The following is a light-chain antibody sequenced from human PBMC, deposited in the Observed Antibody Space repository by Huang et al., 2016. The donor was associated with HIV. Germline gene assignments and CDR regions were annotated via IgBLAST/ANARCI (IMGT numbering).Light chain of an antibody. CDR3: QHYNNWPPWT. CDR1: QGVSNN. CDR2: GAS. Sequence: EIVMTQSPATLSVSPGERATLSCRASQGVSNNRGWYQQKPGQTPRLLIHGASTRATGIPAKFSGRGSGTDFTLTITSLQPEDSAVYYCQHYNNWPPWTFGPGTQVEI. V-gene: IGKV3D-15*01. J-gene: IGKJ1*01.